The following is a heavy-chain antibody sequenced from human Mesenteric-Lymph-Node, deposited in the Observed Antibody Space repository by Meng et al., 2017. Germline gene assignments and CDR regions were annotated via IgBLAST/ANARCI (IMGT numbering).Heavy chain of an antibody. Sequence: QVQRVQSGEEVKKPGAAVRVPCKASGYTFSNYYRQWMRQAPGQGLEWLGRIHPKSGGTNYAHKFQGRFTMTRDTSISTDYMELSALTSDDTAVYYCARNNRDYWGQGTLVTVSS. J-gene: IGHJ4*02. CDR2: IHPKSGGT. V-gene: IGHV1-2*06. D-gene: IGHD1-14*01. CDR1: GYTFSNYY. CDR3: ARNNRDY.